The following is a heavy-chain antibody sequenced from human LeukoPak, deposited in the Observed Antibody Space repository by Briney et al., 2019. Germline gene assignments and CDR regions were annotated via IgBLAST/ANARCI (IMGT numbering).Heavy chain of an antibody. V-gene: IGHV1-24*01. J-gene: IGHJ5*02. CDR3: AALLAAAGLNIDWFDP. Sequence: ASVKVSCKVSGYTLTELSMHWVRQAPGKGLEWMGGFDPEDGETIYAQKFQGRVTMTEDTSTDTAYMELRSLRSEDTAVYYCAALLAAAGLNIDWFDPWGQGTLVTVSS. D-gene: IGHD6-13*01. CDR1: GYTLTELS. CDR2: FDPEDGET.